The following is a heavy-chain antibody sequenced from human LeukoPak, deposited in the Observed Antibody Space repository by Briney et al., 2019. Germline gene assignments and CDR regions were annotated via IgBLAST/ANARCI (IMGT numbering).Heavy chain of an antibody. CDR2: INPYNGNT. D-gene: IGHD4/OR15-4a*01. V-gene: IGHV1-18*01. CDR1: GYTFKSYG. J-gene: IGHJ4*02. CDR3: ARDPGGARDFDY. Sequence: GASVKVSCKASGYTFKSYGISWVRQAPGQGLEWMVWINPYNGNTNYAQKFRGRVTMTTDTSTSTAYMELRSLRSDDTAVYYCARDPGGARDFDYWGQGTLVTVSS.